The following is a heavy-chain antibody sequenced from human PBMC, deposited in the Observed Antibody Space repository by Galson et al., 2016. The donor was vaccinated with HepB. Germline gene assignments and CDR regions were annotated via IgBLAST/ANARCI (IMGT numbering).Heavy chain of an antibody. V-gene: IGHV6-1*01. Sequence: CAISGDSVSSSYAAWNWIRQSPSRGLEWLGRTYFTSRWYTDHAESVKGRIDISPDTSKNQFSLLVNSVTPEATAVYYCARAARLYGVLGTHGLDAWGQGTTVTVSS. J-gene: IGHJ6*02. D-gene: IGHD2-8*01. CDR1: GDSVSSSYAA. CDR2: TYFTSRWYT. CDR3: ARAARLYGVLGTHGLDA.